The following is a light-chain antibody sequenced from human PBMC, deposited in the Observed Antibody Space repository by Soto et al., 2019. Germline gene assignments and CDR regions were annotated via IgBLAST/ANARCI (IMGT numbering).Light chain of an antibody. Sequence: EIVLTQSPGTLSLSPGERATLSCRASQSVSSSYLAWYQQKPGQAPRLLIYGACSRATGIPYRFSGSGSETDFTLTISRLEPEDFAVYYCQQYGSSSWTFGQGTKVEIK. CDR3: QQYGSSSWT. CDR1: QSVSSSY. J-gene: IGKJ1*01. CDR2: GAC. V-gene: IGKV3-20*01.